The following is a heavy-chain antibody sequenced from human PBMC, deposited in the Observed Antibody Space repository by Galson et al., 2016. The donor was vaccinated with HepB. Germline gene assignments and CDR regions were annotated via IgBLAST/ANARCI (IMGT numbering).Heavy chain of an antibody. CDR1: GFTFRSYA. CDR3: AKFASGTYYLDSFDY. D-gene: IGHD3-10*01. Sequence: SLRLSCAASGFTFRSYAMTWVRQAPGKGLEWVSTISGSGGSTYHADSVKGRFTISRYNSKNTVYLQMNSLRAEDTAVYYCAKFASGTYYLDSFDYWGQGTLVTVSS. J-gene: IGHJ4*02. V-gene: IGHV3-23*01. CDR2: ISGSGGST.